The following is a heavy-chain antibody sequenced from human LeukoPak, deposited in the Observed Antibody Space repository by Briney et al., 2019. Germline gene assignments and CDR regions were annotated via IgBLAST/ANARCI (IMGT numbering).Heavy chain of an antibody. D-gene: IGHD1-26*01. CDR1: GGSISSFY. Sequence: SETLSLTCTVSGGSISSFYWSWIRQPPGKGLEWIGYIYYSGSTNYNPSLQSRVTISVDTSKNQFSLKLSSVTAADSAVYYCAKRVGGTTFFDHWGQGTLVTVSS. V-gene: IGHV4-59*01. CDR2: IYYSGST. J-gene: IGHJ4*02. CDR3: AKRVGGTTFFDH.